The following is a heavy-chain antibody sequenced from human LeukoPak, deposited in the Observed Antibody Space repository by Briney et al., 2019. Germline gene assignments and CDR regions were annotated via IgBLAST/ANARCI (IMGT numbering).Heavy chain of an antibody. V-gene: IGHV4-34*01. CDR2: VNHSGYT. J-gene: IGHJ4*02. CDR1: GTSFTSYY. CDR3: ARMTTGHDY. Sequence: SETLSRTCGVSGTSFTSYYWSWIRQTPGKGLEWIGEVNHSGYTNMNPSLKSRVTISVDTSKNQFSLMMTSVTAADTAVYFCARMTTGHDYWGQGTLVTVSS. D-gene: IGHD4-17*01.